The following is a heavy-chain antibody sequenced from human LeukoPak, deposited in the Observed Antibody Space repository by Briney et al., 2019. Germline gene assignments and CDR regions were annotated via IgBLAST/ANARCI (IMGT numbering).Heavy chain of an antibody. CDR2: IRYDGSNK. V-gene: IGHV3-30*02. Sequence: GGSLRLSCAASGFTFSSYGLSWVRQAPGKGLEWVAFIRYDGSNKYYADSVKGRFTISRDNAKNSLYLQMNSLRAEDTAVYYCARESRGGIVVVVAARANYYFDYWGQGTLVTVSS. CDR1: GFTFSSYG. CDR3: ARESRGGIVVVVAARANYYFDY. J-gene: IGHJ4*02. D-gene: IGHD2-15*01.